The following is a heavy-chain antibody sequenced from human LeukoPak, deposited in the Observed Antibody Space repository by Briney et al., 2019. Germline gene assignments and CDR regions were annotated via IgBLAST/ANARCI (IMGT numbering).Heavy chain of an antibody. D-gene: IGHD6-19*01. J-gene: IGHJ4*02. CDR3: ARDTHQWLLRLDY. CDR2: INSNTGTT. V-gene: IGHV1-2*02. Sequence: ASVKVSCKASGYTFTGYYIHWVRQAPGQGLEWMGWINSNTGTTNYAQNFQGRVTMTRDTSISTAFMELSTLRSDDTAVYYCARDTHQWLLRLDYWGQGTLVTVSS. CDR1: GYTFTGYY.